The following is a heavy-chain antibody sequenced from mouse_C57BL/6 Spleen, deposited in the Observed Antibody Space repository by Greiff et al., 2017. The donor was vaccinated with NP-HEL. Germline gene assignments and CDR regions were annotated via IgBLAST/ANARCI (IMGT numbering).Heavy chain of an antibody. Sequence: VQLQQPGAELVKPGASVKMSCKASGYTFTSYWITWVKQRPGQGLEWIGDIYPGSGSTNYNEKFKSKATLTVDTSSSTAYMQLSSLTSEDSAVYYCARDDYDGGDFDYWGQGTTLTVSS. J-gene: IGHJ2*01. CDR2: IYPGSGST. CDR3: ARDDYDGGDFDY. CDR1: GYTFTSYW. V-gene: IGHV1-55*01. D-gene: IGHD2-4*01.